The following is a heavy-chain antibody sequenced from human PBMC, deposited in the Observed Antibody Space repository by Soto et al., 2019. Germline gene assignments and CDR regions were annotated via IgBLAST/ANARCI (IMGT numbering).Heavy chain of an antibody. CDR2: ITPFVDTS. J-gene: IGHJ6*02. CDR3: ASTSYCNGSSCSSRHYYGMDV. CDR1: GGTFSKYS. D-gene: IGHD2-15*01. Sequence: QVRLVQSGAEVKKPGSSVKVSCKVSGGTFSKYSLSWVRQTPGQGLEWMGGITPFVDTSNYAQRFLGRVTITADKSTNPAFLEVRGLKSEDTALYFCASTSYCNGSSCSSRHYYGMDVWGQGTTVTVSS. V-gene: IGHV1-69*06.